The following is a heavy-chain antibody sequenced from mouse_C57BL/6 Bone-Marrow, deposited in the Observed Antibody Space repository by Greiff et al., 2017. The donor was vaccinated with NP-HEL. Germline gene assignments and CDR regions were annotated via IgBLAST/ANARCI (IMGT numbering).Heavy chain of an antibody. CDR1: GYTFTDYE. V-gene: IGHV1-15*01. CDR3: TFPLSYFDY. CDR2: IDPETGGT. Sequence: VQLQQSGAELVRPGASVTLSCKASGYTFTDYEMHWVKQTPVHGLEWIGAIDPETGGTAYNQKFKGKAILTADKSSSTAYMELRSLTSEDSAVYYYTFPLSYFDYWGQGTTLTVS. J-gene: IGHJ2*01.